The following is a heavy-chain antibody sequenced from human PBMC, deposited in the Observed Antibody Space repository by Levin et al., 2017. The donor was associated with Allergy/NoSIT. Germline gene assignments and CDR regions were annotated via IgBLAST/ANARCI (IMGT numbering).Heavy chain of an antibody. CDR2: ISSSSSYI. CDR3: ARVLPTMVRGWVDI. V-gene: IGHV3-21*01. J-gene: IGHJ3*02. D-gene: IGHD3-10*01. Sequence: PGGSLRLSCAASGFTFSSYSMNWVRQAPGKGLEWVSSISSSSSYIYYADSVKGRFTISRDNAKNSLYLQMNSLRAEDTAVYYCARVLPTMVRGWVDIWGQGTMVTVSS. CDR1: GFTFSSYS.